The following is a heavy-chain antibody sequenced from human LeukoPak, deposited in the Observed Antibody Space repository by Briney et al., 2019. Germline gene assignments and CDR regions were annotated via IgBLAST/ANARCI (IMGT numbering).Heavy chain of an antibody. CDR2: MNPNSGNT. CDR3: AKGSCSSNGCSAPQ. J-gene: IGHJ4*02. CDR1: GYTFTSYD. D-gene: IGHD2-2*01. Sequence: ASVKVSCKASGYTFTSYDINWVRQATGQGLEWMGWMNPNSGNTGYAQKFQGRVTITRNTSISTAYMELSSLRSEDTAVYYCAKGSCSSNGCSAPQWGQGSLVTVSS. V-gene: IGHV1-8*03.